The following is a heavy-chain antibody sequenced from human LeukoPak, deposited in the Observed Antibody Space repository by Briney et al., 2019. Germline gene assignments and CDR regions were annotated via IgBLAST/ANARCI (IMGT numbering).Heavy chain of an antibody. J-gene: IGHJ4*02. CDR3: ARDLRSNSWYFDY. V-gene: IGHV3-21*01. D-gene: IGHD6-13*01. Sequence: GGSLRLSCAASGFTFSSYTMNWVRQAPGKGLEWVSSISSSSTYIYYADSVKGRFTISRDNAKNSLYLQMNSLRAEDTAVYYCARDLRSNSWYFDYWGQGTLVTVSS. CDR1: GFTFSSYT. CDR2: ISSSSTYI.